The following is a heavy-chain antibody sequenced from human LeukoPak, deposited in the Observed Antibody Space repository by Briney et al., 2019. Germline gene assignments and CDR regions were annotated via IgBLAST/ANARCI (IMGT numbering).Heavy chain of an antibody. J-gene: IGHJ5*02. CDR1: GYTFTCYY. CDR3: ARDRGYCSGGSCYRNWFDP. Sequence: GASVTVSCTASGYTFTCYYMHWVRQAPGQGLEWMEWTNPNSGGTNYAQKLQGRVTLTTDTSTSTAYMELRSLRSDDTAVYYCARDRGYCSGGSCYRNWFDPWGQGTLVTVSS. V-gene: IGHV1-2*02. D-gene: IGHD2-15*01. CDR2: TNPNSGGT.